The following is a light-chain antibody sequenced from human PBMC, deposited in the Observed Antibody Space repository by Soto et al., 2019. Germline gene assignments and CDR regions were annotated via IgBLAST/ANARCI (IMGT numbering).Light chain of an antibody. CDR3: QSYDSSLSGGV. V-gene: IGLV1-40*01. CDR2: GNS. Sequence: VLTQPPSVSGAPGQRVTISCTGSSSNIGAGYDVHWYQQLPGTAPKLLIYGNSNRPSGVPDRFSGSKSGTSASLAITGLQAEDEADYYCQSYDSSLSGGVFGGGTKVTVL. J-gene: IGLJ2*01. CDR1: SSNIGAGYD.